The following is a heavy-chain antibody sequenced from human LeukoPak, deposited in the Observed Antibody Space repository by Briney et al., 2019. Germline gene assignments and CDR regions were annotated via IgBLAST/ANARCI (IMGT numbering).Heavy chain of an antibody. V-gene: IGHV3-53*01. J-gene: IGHJ4*02. CDR2: IYSGGST. Sequence: GGSLRLSCAASGFTVSSNYMSWVRQAPGKGLEWVSVIYSGGSTYYAGSVKGRFTISRDNSKKTLYLQMNSLRADDTAVYYCASWVPDRGFDYWGQGTLVTVSS. D-gene: IGHD3-10*01. CDR1: GFTVSSNY. CDR3: ASWVPDRGFDY.